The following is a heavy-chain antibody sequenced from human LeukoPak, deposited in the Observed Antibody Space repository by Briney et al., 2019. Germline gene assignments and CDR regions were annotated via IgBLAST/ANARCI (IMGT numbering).Heavy chain of an antibody. V-gene: IGHV3-7*01. Sequence: PGGSLRLSCAASGFTFSNFWMSWVRQAPGKGLEWVANINQDGSEKNYVDSVKGRFTISRDSAKNSLYLQMDSLRVEDTAIYYCARCSGWAFKHWAQGTLVTVSS. D-gene: IGHD6-19*01. J-gene: IGHJ4*02. CDR3: ARCSGWAFKH. CDR1: GFTFSNFW. CDR2: INQDGSEK.